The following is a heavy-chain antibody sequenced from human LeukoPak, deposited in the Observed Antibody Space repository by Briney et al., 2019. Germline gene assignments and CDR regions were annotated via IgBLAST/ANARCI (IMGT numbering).Heavy chain of an antibody. J-gene: IGHJ4*02. CDR1: GFSLSTSGVG. V-gene: IGHV2-5*02. CDR2: LYWDEDK. CDR3: ARVVPAAAYFDY. D-gene: IGHD2-2*01. Sequence: SGPTLVKHTQTLTLTCTFSGFSLSTSGVGVDWIRQPPGKALEWLALLYWDEDKRYSPALKSRLTITKDTSKNQVVLTMTNMDPVDTASYYCARVVPAAAYFDYWGQGTLVTVSS.